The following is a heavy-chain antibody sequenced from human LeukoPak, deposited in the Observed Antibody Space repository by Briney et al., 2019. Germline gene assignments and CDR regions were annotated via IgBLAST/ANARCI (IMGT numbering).Heavy chain of an antibody. J-gene: IGHJ4*02. Sequence: PGRSLRLSCAASGFTFSSYGMHWVRQAPGKGLEWVAVISYDGSNKYYADSVKGRFTISRDNSRNTLYVQMNSLRAEDTAVYYCAKDDGDYVELPVDYFDYWGQGTLVTVSS. V-gene: IGHV3-30*18. CDR3: AKDDGDYVELPVDYFDY. CDR2: ISYDGSNK. D-gene: IGHD4-17*01. CDR1: GFTFSSYG.